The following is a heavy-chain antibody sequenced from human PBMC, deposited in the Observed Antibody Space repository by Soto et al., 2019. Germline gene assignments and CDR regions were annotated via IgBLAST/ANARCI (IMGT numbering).Heavy chain of an antibody. CDR3: ARVVNQWGLGSYRSWFDP. D-gene: IGHD1-26*01. V-gene: IGHV4-4*02. CDR1: NGSIGTSEW. Sequence: QVQLHESGPGLVKPSGTLSLTCVVSNGSIGTSEWWSWVRQAPGKGLEWIGEVYHSGATNYNPSPTSRVRISVDKLKNLFTLKLTSVTAADTAVYFCARVVNQWGLGSYRSWFDPWGQGTLVTISS. J-gene: IGHJ5*02. CDR2: VYHSGAT.